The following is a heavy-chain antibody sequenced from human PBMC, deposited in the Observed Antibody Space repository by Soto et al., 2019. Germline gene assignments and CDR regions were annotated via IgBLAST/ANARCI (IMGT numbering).Heavy chain of an antibody. Sequence: PGGSLRLSCAASGFTFSSYAMHWVRQAPGKGLGWVAVISYDGSNKYYADSVKGRFTISRDNSKNTLYLQMNSLRAEDTAVYYCARDPVAARYYYDYWGQGTLVTVSS. J-gene: IGHJ4*02. CDR3: ARDPVAARYYYDY. CDR2: ISYDGSNK. CDR1: GFTFSSYA. V-gene: IGHV3-30-3*01. D-gene: IGHD6-6*01.